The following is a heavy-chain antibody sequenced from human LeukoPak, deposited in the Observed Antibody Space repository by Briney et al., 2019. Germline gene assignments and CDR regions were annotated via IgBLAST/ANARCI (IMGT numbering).Heavy chain of an antibody. CDR2: IYPGVSAT. CDR3: ARPLAGDDAFDI. Sequence: GESLKISCKDSGYRFINNWIGWVRQMPGKGLEWMGIIYPGVSATRYSLSFQGQVTISADKSINTAYLQWSSLKASDTAMYYCARPLAGDDAFDIWGQGTMVTVSS. D-gene: IGHD6-19*01. V-gene: IGHV5-51*01. J-gene: IGHJ3*02. CDR1: GYRFINNW.